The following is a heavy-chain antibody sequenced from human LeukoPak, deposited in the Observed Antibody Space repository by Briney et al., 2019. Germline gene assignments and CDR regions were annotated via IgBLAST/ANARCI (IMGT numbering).Heavy chain of an antibody. D-gene: IGHD3-22*01. J-gene: IGHJ4*02. V-gene: IGHV4-59*01. CDR1: GGSISSYY. Sequence: SETLSLTCTVSGGSISSYYWSWIRQPPGKGLEWIGYIYYSGSTNYNPSLKSRVTISVDTSKNQFSLKLSSVTAADTAVYYCARGDNYYDSSGYYTGPDAHYYFDYWGQGTLVTVSS. CDR3: ARGDNYYDSSGYYTGPDAHYYFDY. CDR2: IYYSGST.